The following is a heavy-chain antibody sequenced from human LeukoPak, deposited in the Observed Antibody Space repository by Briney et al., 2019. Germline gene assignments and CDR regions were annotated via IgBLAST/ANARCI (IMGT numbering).Heavy chain of an antibody. CDR3: ARVKRGVGPYYYYMDV. J-gene: IGHJ6*03. D-gene: IGHD1-26*01. Sequence: SETLSLTCTVSGGSISSYYWSWIRQPPGKGLEWIGYIYYSGSTNYNPSLKSRVTISVDTSKNQFSLKLSSVTAADTAVYYCARVKRGVGPYYYYMDVWGKGTTVTVSS. CDR2: IYYSGST. CDR1: GGSISSYY. V-gene: IGHV4-59*01.